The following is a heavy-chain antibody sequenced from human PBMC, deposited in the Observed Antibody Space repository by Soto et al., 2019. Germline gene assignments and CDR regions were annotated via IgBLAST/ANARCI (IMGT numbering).Heavy chain of an antibody. CDR3: ASGGYSGYEETDY. J-gene: IGHJ4*02. Sequence: SSETLSLTCTVSGGSISSGGYYWSWIRQHPGKGLEWIGYIYYSGSTYYNPSLKSRVTISVDTSKNQFSLKLSSVTAADTAVYYCASGGYSGYEETDYWGQGTLVTVSS. V-gene: IGHV4-31*03. D-gene: IGHD5-12*01. CDR2: IYYSGST. CDR1: GGSISSGGYY.